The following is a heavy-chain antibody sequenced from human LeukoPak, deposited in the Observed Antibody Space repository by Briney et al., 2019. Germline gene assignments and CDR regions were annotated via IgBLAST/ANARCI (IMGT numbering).Heavy chain of an antibody. CDR2: SHHSGST. V-gene: IGHV4-30-2*01. CDR3: ASEVSRNFWSGQAFDY. Sequence: SETLSLTCAVFGGSISSGEYSWSWIRQPPGKGLEWIGYSHHSGSTYYNPSLKSRVTISVDRSKNQFSLKLSSVTAADTAVYYCASEVSRNFWSGQAFDYWGQGTLVTVSS. CDR1: GGSISSGEYS. D-gene: IGHD3-3*01. J-gene: IGHJ4*02.